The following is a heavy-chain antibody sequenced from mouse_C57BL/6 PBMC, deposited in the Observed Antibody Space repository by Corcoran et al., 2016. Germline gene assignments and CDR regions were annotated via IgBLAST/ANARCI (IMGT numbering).Heavy chain of an antibody. D-gene: IGHD1-1*01. J-gene: IGHJ4*01. CDR1: GYTFTDYY. CDR3: ARSDYGSSFFPYYYAMDY. CDR2: INPNNGGT. Sequence: EVQLQQSGPELVKPGASVKISCKASGYTFTDYYMNWVKQSHGKSLEWIGDINPNNGGTSYNQKFKGKATLTVDKSSSTAYMELRSLTSEDSAVYYCARSDYGSSFFPYYYAMDYWGQGTSVTVSS. V-gene: IGHV1-26*01.